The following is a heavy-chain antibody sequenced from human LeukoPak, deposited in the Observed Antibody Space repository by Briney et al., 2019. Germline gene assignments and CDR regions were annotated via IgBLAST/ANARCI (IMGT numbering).Heavy chain of an antibody. D-gene: IGHD5-12*01. J-gene: IGHJ2*01. CDR2: IGTAGDT. V-gene: IGHV3-13*01. CDR1: GFTFSSYD. Sequence: GGSLRLSCAASGFTFSSYDMHWVRQATGKGLEWVSAIGTAGDTYYPGSVKGRFTISRENAKNSLYLQMNSLRAGDTAVYYCARKRYSGYDSPWYFDLWGRGTLVTVSS. CDR3: ARKRYSGYDSPWYFDL.